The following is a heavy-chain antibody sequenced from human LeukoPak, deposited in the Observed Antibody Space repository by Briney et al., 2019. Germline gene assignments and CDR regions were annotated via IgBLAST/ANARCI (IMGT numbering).Heavy chain of an antibody. CDR2: IYYSGST. Sequence: SETLSLTFTVSGGSISSYYWSWIRQPPGKGLEWIGYIYYSGSTYYNPSLKSRVTISVDTSKNQFSLKVNSVTAADTAVYYCARDAGHQLSRRNYYAMDVWGQGTTVTVSS. V-gene: IGHV4-59*12. CDR3: ARDAGHQLSRRNYYAMDV. J-gene: IGHJ6*02. CDR1: GGSISSYY. D-gene: IGHD2-2*01.